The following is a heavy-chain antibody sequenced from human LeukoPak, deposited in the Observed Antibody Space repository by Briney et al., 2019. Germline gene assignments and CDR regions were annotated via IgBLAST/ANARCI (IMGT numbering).Heavy chain of an antibody. CDR1: GYTFTSYY. CDR3: ASGDYVWGSYRYTPFDY. Sequence: ASVKVSCKASGYTFTSYYMHWVRQAPGQGLEWVGWINPNSGGTNYAQKFQGRVTMTRDTSISTAYMELSRLRSDDTAVYYCASGDYVWGSYRYTPFDYWGQGTLVTVSS. V-gene: IGHV1-2*02. D-gene: IGHD3-16*02. CDR2: INPNSGGT. J-gene: IGHJ4*02.